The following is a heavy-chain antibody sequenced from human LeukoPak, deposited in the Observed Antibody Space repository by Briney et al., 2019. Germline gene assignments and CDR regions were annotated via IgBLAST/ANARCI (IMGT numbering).Heavy chain of an antibody. V-gene: IGHV4-59*08. J-gene: IGHJ4*02. CDR2: IYYSGST. CDR1: GGSISSYY. Sequence: SETLSLTCTVSGGSISSYYWSWIRQPPGKGLEWIGYIYYSGSTYYNPSLKSRVTISVDTSKNQFSLKLSSVTAADTAVYYCARVGPLGALDYWGQGTLVTVSS. CDR3: ARVGPLGALDY. D-gene: IGHD3-16*01.